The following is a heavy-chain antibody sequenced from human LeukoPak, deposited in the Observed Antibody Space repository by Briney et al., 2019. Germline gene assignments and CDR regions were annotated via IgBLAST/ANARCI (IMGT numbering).Heavy chain of an antibody. J-gene: IGHJ4*02. CDR2: ISSSGNYA. D-gene: IGHD1-7*01. CDR3: ARVGRTSIGFDY. Sequence: GGSLRLSCAASGFTFSDYYMSWIRQAPGKGLEWVSYISSSGNYANYADSVKGRFTISRDNGKKSLNLQMESLRAEDMAVYYCARVGRTSIGFDYWGQETVVTVSS. V-gene: IGHV3-11*05. CDR1: GFTFSDYY.